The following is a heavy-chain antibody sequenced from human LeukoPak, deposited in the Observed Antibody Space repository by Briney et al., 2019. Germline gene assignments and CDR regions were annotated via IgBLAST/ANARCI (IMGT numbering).Heavy chain of an antibody. V-gene: IGHV1-8*01. D-gene: IGHD1-26*01. J-gene: IGHJ4*02. CDR1: VYTFTSYD. CDR2: MNPNSGNT. CDR3: ARRRVGARRRIDY. Sequence: GASVKVSCKASVYTFTSYDINWVRQATGQGLEWMGWMNPNSGNTGYAQKFQGRVTMTRSTSINTAYMELNSLTSEDTAVYYCARRRVGARRRIDYWGQGTLVTVSS.